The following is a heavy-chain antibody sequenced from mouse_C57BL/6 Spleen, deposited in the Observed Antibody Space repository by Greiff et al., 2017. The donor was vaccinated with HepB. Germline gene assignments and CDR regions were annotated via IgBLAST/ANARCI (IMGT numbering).Heavy chain of an antibody. Sequence: EVQLQESGGGLVKPGGSLKLSCAASGFTFSDYGMHWVRQAPEKGLEWVAYISSGSSTIYYADTVKGRFTISRDNAKNTLFLQMTSLRSEDTAMYYCARDRPGFAYWGQGTLVTVSA. J-gene: IGHJ3*01. CDR1: GFTFSDYG. CDR3: ARDRPGFAY. V-gene: IGHV5-17*01. CDR2: ISSGSSTI.